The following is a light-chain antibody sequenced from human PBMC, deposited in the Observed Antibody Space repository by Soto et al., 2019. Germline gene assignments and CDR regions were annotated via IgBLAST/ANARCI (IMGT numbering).Light chain of an antibody. CDR1: QDIAIY. Sequence: IQLTQSPSSLSASVRDRVTITCRASQDIAIYLAWYQQKPGEAPKLXIYAAFTLYGGVPSRFSGSGSGTDFALTITSLQAEDFATYYCQQLRMYPSTFGGGTKVDIK. J-gene: IGKJ4*01. V-gene: IGKV1-9*01. CDR2: AAF. CDR3: QQLRMYPST.